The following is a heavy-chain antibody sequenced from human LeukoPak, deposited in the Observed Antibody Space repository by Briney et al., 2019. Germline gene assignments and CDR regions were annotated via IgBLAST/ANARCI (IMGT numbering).Heavy chain of an antibody. J-gene: IGHJ4*02. D-gene: IGHD5-18*01. CDR3: AKDSLDPYSYGVPHYFDY. Sequence: GGSLRLSCAASGFTFSSYAMSWVRQAPGKGLEWVSAISGSGGSTYYADSVKGRFTISRDNSKNTLYLQMNSLRAEDTAVYYCAKDSLDPYSYGVPHYFDYWGQGTLVTVSS. CDR2: ISGSGGST. CDR1: GFTFSSYA. V-gene: IGHV3-23*01.